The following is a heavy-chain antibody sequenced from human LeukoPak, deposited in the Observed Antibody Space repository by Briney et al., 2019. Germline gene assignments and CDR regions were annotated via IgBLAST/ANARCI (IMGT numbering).Heavy chain of an antibody. D-gene: IGHD2-15*01. J-gene: IGHJ4*02. V-gene: IGHV3-33*06. Sequence: GGSLRLSCAASGFTFSSYGMHWVRQAPGKGLEWVAVIWYDGSNKYYADSVKGRFTISRDNSKNTLYPQMNSLRAEDTAVYYCAKDWQDCFDYWGQGTLVTVSS. CDR1: GFTFSSYG. CDR3: AKDWQDCFDY. CDR2: IWYDGSNK.